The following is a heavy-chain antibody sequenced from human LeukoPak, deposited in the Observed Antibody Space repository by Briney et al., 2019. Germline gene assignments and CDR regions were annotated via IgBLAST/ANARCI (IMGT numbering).Heavy chain of an antibody. CDR3: ARGGRGSAAVVAPRSFDI. CDR1: GFTVSSIH. CDR2: TYTGGNS. V-gene: IGHV3-53*01. D-gene: IGHD3-22*01. Sequence: PGGSLRLSCAASGFTVSSIHMVWVRQAPGKELEWVSVTYTGGNSYYADSVKGRFIISRDISKNTLYLQMNSLRAEDSALYYCARGGRGSAAVVAPRSFDIWGQGTMVTVSS. J-gene: IGHJ3*02.